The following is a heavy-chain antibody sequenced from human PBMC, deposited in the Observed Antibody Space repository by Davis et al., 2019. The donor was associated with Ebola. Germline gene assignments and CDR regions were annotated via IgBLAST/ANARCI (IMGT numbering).Heavy chain of an antibody. CDR1: GFTFSSYA. D-gene: IGHD7-27*01. Sequence: PGGSLRLSCAASGFTFSSYAMHWVRQAPGKGLEWVSSISSSSSYIYYADSVKGRFTISRDNAKNSLYLQMNSLRAEDTAVYYCARDGLGSHLLDYWGQGTLVTVSS. J-gene: IGHJ4*02. V-gene: IGHV3-21*01. CDR2: ISSSSSYI. CDR3: ARDGLGSHLLDY.